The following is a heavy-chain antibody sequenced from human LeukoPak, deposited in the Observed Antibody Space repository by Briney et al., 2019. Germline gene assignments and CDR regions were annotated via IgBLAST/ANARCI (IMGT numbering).Heavy chain of an antibody. D-gene: IGHD4-23*01. Sequence: ASVKVSCKASGGTFSSYAISWVRQAPGQGLEWMGGIIPIFGTANYAQKFQGRVTITADESTSTAYMELSSLRSEDTAVYFCARNYGGNSAVYWGQGTLVTVSS. CDR1: GGTFSSYA. CDR2: IIPIFGTA. CDR3: ARNYGGNSAVY. V-gene: IGHV1-69*13. J-gene: IGHJ4*02.